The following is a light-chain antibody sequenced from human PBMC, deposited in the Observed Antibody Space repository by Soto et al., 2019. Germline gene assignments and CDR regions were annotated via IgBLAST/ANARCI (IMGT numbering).Light chain of an antibody. J-gene: IGLJ2*01. V-gene: IGLV2-23*01. CDR3: CSYAGSSTTV. CDR2: EGS. Sequence: QSVLTQPASMSGSPGQSITISCTGTSSDVGSYNLVSWYQQHPGKAPKLMIYEGSKRPSGVSNRFSGSKSGNTASLTISGLQAEDEADYYCCSYAGSSTTVFGGGTKVTVL. CDR1: SSDVGSYNL.